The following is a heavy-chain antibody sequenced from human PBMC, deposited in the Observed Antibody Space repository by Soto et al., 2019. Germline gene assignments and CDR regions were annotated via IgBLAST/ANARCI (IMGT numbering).Heavy chain of an antibody. Sequence: EVQLVESGGGLVQPGGSLKVSCAASGFTFSDSTIHWVRQASGKGLEWVGRIRSEVYSYATVCAASVKDRFTISRDDSKNTAYLQMNRLNIVDTAVYYCSSCSGSYCMDVWGQGTTVTVSS. V-gene: IGHV3-73*02. CDR2: IRSEVYSYAT. J-gene: IGHJ6*02. CDR3: SSCSGSYCMDV. D-gene: IGHD3-10*02. CDR1: GFTFSDST.